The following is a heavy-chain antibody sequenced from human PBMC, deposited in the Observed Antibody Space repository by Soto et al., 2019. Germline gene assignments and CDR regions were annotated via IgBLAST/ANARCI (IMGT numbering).Heavy chain of an antibody. CDR3: ANIVATIGGVY. CDR2: ISYDGSNK. V-gene: IGHV3-30*18. Sequence: QVQLVEYGGGVVQPGRSLRLSCAASGFTFSSYGMHWVRQAPGKGLEWVAVISYDGSNKYYADSVKGRFTISRDNSKNTLYLQMNSLRAEDTAVYYCANIVATIGGVYWGQGTLVTVSS. D-gene: IGHD5-12*01. CDR1: GFTFSSYG. J-gene: IGHJ4*02.